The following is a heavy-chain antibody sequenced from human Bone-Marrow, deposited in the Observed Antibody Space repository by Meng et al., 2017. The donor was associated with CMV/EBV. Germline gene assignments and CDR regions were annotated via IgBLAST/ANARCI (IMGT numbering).Heavy chain of an antibody. D-gene: IGHD5-12*01. CDR3: AKIMIVATFDY. CDR1: GFTFRDYY. V-gene: IGHV3-11*01. Sequence: GGSLRLSCTTSGFTFRDYYMSWIRQAPGKGLEWVSYISGSGNHIYEADSVKGRFTISRDNSKNTLYLQMNSLRAEDTAVYYCAKIMIVATFDYWGQGTLVTVSS. J-gene: IGHJ4*02. CDR2: ISGSGNHI.